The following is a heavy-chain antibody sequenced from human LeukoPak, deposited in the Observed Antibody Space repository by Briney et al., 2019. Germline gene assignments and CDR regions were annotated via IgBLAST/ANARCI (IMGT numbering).Heavy chain of an antibody. D-gene: IGHD3-22*01. CDR2: ISGSAGGT. J-gene: IGHJ4*02. CDR1: GITLSNYG. Sequence: GGSLRLSCAVSGITLSNYGMSWVRQAPGKGLEWVAGISGSAGGTYYADSVRGRFTISRDNAKNTLYLQLNNLRAEDTAVYFCAKRGVVIRVILVGFYKEAYYFDSWGQGALATVSS. V-gene: IGHV3-23*01. CDR3: AKRGVVIRVILVGFYKEAYYFDS.